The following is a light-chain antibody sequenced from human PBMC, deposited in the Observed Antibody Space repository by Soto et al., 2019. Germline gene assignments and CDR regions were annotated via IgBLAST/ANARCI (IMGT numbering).Light chain of an antibody. V-gene: IGLV6-57*04. Sequence: NFMLARPHSVSGSPGKTVTISCTRSTGXIASNHVQWYQQCPGSAPTSVIYEDTQRPSGVPDRFSGSIDSSSKSASLTISGLNTEYEADYYCQSYDGSSVVFGGGTKLTVL. CDR2: EDT. CDR1: TGXIASNH. CDR3: QSYDGSSVV. J-gene: IGLJ2*01.